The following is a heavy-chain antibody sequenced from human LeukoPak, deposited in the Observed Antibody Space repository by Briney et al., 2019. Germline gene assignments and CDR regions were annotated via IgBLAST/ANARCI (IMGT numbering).Heavy chain of an antibody. J-gene: IGHJ6*02. V-gene: IGHV5-51*01. CDR1: GYSFTSYW. CDR2: IYPGDSDT. CDR3: ARQERSIAVAGSFYYYYGMDV. D-gene: IGHD6-19*01. Sequence: GESLKISCKGSGYSFTSYWIGWVRQMPGKGLEWMGIIYPGDSDTRYSPSFQGQVTISADKSISTAYLQWSSLKASDTAMYYCARQERSIAVAGSFYYYYGMDVWGQGTTVTVSS.